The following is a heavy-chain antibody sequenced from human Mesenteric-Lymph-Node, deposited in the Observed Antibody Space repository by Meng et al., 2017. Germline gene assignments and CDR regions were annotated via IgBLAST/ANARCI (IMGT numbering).Heavy chain of an antibody. J-gene: IGHJ4*02. D-gene: IGHD6-19*01. CDR1: GFNFNIYW. CDR2: ISSTGTDI. CDR3: ARGLGRSGWFGFDD. Sequence: GESLKISCAASGFNFNIYWMNWVRQAPGRGLEWVSSISSTGTDINYADSVRGRFTISRDNAKNSLSLQMNSLRVEDTAVYYCARGLGRSGWFGFDDWGQGTLVTVSS. V-gene: IGHV3-21*01.